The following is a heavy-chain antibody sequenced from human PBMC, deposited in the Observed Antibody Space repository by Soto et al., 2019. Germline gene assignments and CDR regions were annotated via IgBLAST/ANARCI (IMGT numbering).Heavy chain of an antibody. CDR2: ISGSGGST. Sequence: GGSLRLSCAASGFTFSSYAMSWVRQAPGKGLEWVSAISGSGGSTYYADSVKGRFTISRDNSKNTLYLQMNSLRAEDTAVYYCTKDLLDIVATINFSSTFDYWGQGTLVTVSS. D-gene: IGHD5-12*01. CDR1: GFTFSSYA. J-gene: IGHJ4*02. V-gene: IGHV3-23*01. CDR3: TKDLLDIVATINFSSTFDY.